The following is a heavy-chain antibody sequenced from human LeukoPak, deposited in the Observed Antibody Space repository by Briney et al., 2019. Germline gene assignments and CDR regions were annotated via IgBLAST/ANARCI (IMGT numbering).Heavy chain of an antibody. Sequence: GESLRLSCLTSGFTLSTNAMSWVRQAPGKGLEWISGISGSGASTYYADSVKGRFTISRDDSRNTLYLQMNSLRGDDTAVYYCAKDVGKWESLHFFDYWGQGTLVTVSS. J-gene: IGHJ4*02. CDR3: AKDVGKWESLHFFDY. D-gene: IGHD1-26*01. CDR2: ISGSGAST. V-gene: IGHV3-23*01. CDR1: GFTLSTNA.